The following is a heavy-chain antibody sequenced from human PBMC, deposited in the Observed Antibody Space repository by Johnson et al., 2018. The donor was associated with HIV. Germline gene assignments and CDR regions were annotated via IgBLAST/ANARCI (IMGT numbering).Heavy chain of an antibody. D-gene: IGHD2-2*01. Sequence: VQLVESGGGVVRPGGSLRLSCAASGFTFDDYGMSWVRQGPGKGLQWVSGISWNSGSIGYADSVKGRFTISRDNAKNSLYLQMNSLRTEDTALYYCAREGVSYAFDIWGQGTMVTVSS. CDR2: ISWNSGSI. CDR3: AREGVSYAFDI. J-gene: IGHJ3*02. CDR1: GFTFDDYG. V-gene: IGHV3-20*04.